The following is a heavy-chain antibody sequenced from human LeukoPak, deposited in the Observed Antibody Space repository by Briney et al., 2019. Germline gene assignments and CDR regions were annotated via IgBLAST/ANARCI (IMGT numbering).Heavy chain of an antibody. Sequence: QAGGSLRLSCAASGFTFSTYGMHWVRQAPGKGLEWVSFIRYVGINKYYADSVKGRFTISRDNSKNTLYLQMNSLRAEDTAVYYCARNSRYCSSTSCYARLAALDYWGQGTLVTVSS. CDR1: GFTFSTYG. D-gene: IGHD2-2*01. CDR3: ARNSRYCSSTSCYARLAALDY. J-gene: IGHJ4*02. V-gene: IGHV3-30*02. CDR2: IRYVGINK.